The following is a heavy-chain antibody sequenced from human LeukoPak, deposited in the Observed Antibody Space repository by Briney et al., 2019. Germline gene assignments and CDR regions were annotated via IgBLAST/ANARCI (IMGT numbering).Heavy chain of an antibody. V-gene: IGHV4-59*08. CDR1: GAXISSYY. Sequence: SETLSLTCTVSGAXISSYYWNWIRQPPGKGLEWIGCVYYSGSTNYNPSLKSRVTISVDTSNNQFSLKLNSVTAADTAIYYCARRDSSTSWNFDLWGRGTLVSVSS. CDR2: VYYSGST. CDR3: ARRDSSTSWNFDL. D-gene: IGHD6-13*01. J-gene: IGHJ2*01.